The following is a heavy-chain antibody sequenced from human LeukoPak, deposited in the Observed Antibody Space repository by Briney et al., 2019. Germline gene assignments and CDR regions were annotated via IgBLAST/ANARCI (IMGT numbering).Heavy chain of an antibody. V-gene: IGHV3-66*01. CDR2: IYSGGST. CDR1: GFTVNSNY. J-gene: IGHJ6*02. CDR3: ARDLRAIVGATVYYYGMDV. Sequence: GGSLRVSCAASGFTVNSNYMSWVRQARGKGLEWVSVIYSGGSTYYAASVKGRFTISRDNSKNTLYLQMNSLRAEDTAVYYCARDLRAIVGATVYYYGMDVWGQGTTVTVSS. D-gene: IGHD1-26*01.